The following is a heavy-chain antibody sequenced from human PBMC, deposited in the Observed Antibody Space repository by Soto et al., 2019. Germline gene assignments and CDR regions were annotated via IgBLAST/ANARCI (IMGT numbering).Heavy chain of an antibody. V-gene: IGHV1-46*01. J-gene: IGHJ5*02. CDR1: GYTFTSYY. CDR3: ASSGADILTGYFPGGVWFDP. CDR2: INPSGGST. D-gene: IGHD3-9*01. Sequence: ASVKVSCKASGYTFTSYYMHWVRQAPGQGLKWMGIINPSGGSTSYAQKFQGRVTMTRDTSTSTVYMELSSLRSEDTAVYYCASSGADILTGYFPGGVWFDPWGQGTLVTVSS.